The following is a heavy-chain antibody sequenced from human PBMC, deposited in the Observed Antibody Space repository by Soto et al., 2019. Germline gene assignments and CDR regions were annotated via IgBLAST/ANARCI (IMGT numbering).Heavy chain of an antibody. D-gene: IGHD3-16*01. Sequence: EVQLLESGGGLVQPGGSLTLTCAASGFIFSTHAMTWVRQAPGKGLEWVSTISGGDTDTSYTDSVKGRFTISRDTSKNTLFLQMSSLRAEDTAVYYCAKIAWNLGRLFDYWGQGTLVSVSS. J-gene: IGHJ4*02. CDR1: GFIFSTHA. CDR3: AKIAWNLGRLFDY. CDR2: ISGGDTDT. V-gene: IGHV3-23*01.